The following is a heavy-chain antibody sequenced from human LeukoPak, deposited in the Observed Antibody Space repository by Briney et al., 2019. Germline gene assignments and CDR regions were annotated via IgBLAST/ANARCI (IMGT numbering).Heavy chain of an antibody. J-gene: IGHJ4*02. CDR1: GFTFDDYA. Sequence: GGSLRLSCAASGFTFDDYAMHWVRQAPGKGLEWVSGISWNSGSIGYADSVKGRFTISRDNAKNSLYLQMNSLRAEDTAVYSCATEIDSGYDPPDYWGQGTLVTVSS. V-gene: IGHV3-9*01. CDR3: ATEIDSGYDPPDY. D-gene: IGHD5-12*01. CDR2: ISWNSGSI.